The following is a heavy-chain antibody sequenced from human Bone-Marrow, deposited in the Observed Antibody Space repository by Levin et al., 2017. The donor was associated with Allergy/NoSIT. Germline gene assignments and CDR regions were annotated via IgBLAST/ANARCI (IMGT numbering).Heavy chain of an antibody. V-gene: IGHV3-21*01. CDR3: ARGIIGDVRVAHKEAFDI. D-gene: IGHD2-8*02. CDR1: GFTFSIYS. CDR2: ISSSGSDM. J-gene: IGHJ3*02. Sequence: SLKIPCTVSGFTFSIYSINWVRQAPGKGLEWVSSISSSGSDMYYVDSVKGRFTISRDNAKNSLTLQMNSLRAEDTAVYYCARGIIGDVRVAHKEAFDIWGQGTMVSVSS.